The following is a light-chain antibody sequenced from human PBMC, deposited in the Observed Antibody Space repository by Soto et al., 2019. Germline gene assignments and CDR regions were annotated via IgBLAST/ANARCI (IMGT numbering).Light chain of an antibody. CDR2: EVS. CDR3: SSYTSSSTYV. CDR1: SSDVGSYNR. Sequence: QSALTQPPSVSGSPGQSVTISCTGTSSDVGSYNRVSWYQQPPGTAPKLMIYEVSNRPSGVPDRFSGSKSGNTASLTISGLHAEDEADYYCSSYTSSSTYVFGTGTRSPS. J-gene: IGLJ1*01. V-gene: IGLV2-18*02.